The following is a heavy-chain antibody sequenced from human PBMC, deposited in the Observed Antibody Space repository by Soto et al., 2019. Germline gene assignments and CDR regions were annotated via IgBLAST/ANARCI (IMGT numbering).Heavy chain of an antibody. V-gene: IGHV3-23*01. CDR1: GFTFINYT. J-gene: IGHJ2*01. Sequence: EVQLLESGGGLIQPGGSLRLSCTASGFTFINYTMNWVRQAPGKGLEWVSGTSGGGDVAFYADSVKGRFAISRDNSKNTLSLQMNSLRAEDTALYYCVKKSIGTVTNPVHWSFDLWGRGTLVTVSS. D-gene: IGHD4-17*01. CDR2: TSGGGDVA. CDR3: VKKSIGTVTNPVHWSFDL.